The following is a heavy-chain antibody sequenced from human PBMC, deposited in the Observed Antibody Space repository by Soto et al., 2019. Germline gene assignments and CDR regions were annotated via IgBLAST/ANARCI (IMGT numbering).Heavy chain of an antibody. CDR1: GYSFTKYW. Sequence: GEPLKISCKGSGYSFTKYWIIWVRQVPGKGLEWMGRIDPSYSYSHYSPSFQGHVTISVDKSISTAYLQWSSLKASDTAMYYCARFRSSSSCSQLYAMDVWGQGTTVTVSS. CDR2: IDPSYSYS. D-gene: IGHD2-2*01. CDR3: ARFRSSSSCSQLYAMDV. V-gene: IGHV5-10-1*01. J-gene: IGHJ6*02.